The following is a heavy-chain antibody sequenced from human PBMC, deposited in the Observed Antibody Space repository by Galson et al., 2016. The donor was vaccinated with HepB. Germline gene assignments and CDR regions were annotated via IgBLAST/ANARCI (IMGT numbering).Heavy chain of an antibody. D-gene: IGHD7-27*01. J-gene: IGHJ4*02. V-gene: IGHV6-1*01. CDR1: GDSVSSYSVG. Sequence: CAISGDSVSSYSVGWNWIRQSPSRGLEWLGRTYYKSKFYTDYAQSEKSRIIISPDTSKNHVSLHLKTVTPEDTALYYCARGPTDWGPIDYWGPGTPVTVSS. CDR2: TYYKSKFYT. CDR3: ARGPTDWGPIDY.